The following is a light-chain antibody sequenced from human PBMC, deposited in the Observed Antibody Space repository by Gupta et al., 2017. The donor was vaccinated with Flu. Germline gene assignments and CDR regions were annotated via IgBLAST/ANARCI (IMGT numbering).Light chain of an antibody. J-gene: IGLJ2*01. CDR1: NIGSKS. CDR2: DDS. V-gene: IGLV3-21*02. CDR3: QVWDGSSSSHSVV. Sequence: TARITCGENNIGSKSVHWYQQKPGQAPVLVVCDDSERPSGIPDRFSGSNSGNTATLTISRVEAGDEADYYCQVWDGSSSSHSVVFGGGTKLTVL.